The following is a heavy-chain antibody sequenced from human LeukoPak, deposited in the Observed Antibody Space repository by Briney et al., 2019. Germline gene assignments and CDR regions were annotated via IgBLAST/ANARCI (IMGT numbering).Heavy chain of an antibody. CDR1: GFTFRTYG. Sequence: GGSLRLSCAASGFTFRTYGMSWVRQAPGKGLEWVSAIGSGGTTYYTDSVKGRFTISRDNSKTTLYLQMSSLRAEDTAVYYCAKQDTTMAKGAFDIWGQGTTVTVSS. CDR3: AKQDTTMAKGAFDI. D-gene: IGHD5-18*01. J-gene: IGHJ3*02. V-gene: IGHV3-23*01. CDR2: IGSGGTT.